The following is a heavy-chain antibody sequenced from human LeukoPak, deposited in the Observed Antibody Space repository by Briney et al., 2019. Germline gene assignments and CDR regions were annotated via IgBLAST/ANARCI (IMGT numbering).Heavy chain of an antibody. CDR3: ARLTERYCSSTSCFDAFDI. V-gene: IGHV1-2*06. J-gene: IGHJ3*02. D-gene: IGHD2-2*01. Sequence: ASVKVSCKASGYTFTGYYVHWVRQAPGQGLEWMGRINPNSGGTNYAQKFQGRVTMTRDTSISTAYMELSRLRSDDTAVYYCARLTERYCSSTSCFDAFDIWGQGTMVTVSS. CDR2: INPNSGGT. CDR1: GYTFTGYY.